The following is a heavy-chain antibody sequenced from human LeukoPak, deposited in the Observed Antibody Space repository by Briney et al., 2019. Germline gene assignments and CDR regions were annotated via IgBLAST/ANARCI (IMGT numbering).Heavy chain of an antibody. V-gene: IGHV1-2*02. J-gene: IGHJ4*02. CDR2: INPYSGDT. D-gene: IGHD5-18*01. Sequence: ASVKVSCKASGYTFTDYTVHWVRQALGQGLEWMGCINPYSGDTNSAQRFQGRVTMTRDTSISTAYMELRSLRSDDTAVYYCAREGGTAMLNWGQGTLVTVSS. CDR3: AREGGTAMLN. CDR1: GYTFTDYT.